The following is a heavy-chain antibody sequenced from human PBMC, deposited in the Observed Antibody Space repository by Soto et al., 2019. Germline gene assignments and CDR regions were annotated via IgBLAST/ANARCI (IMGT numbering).Heavy chain of an antibody. CDR2: ISGSGGST. V-gene: IGHV3-23*01. D-gene: IGHD2-15*01. J-gene: IGHJ4*02. Sequence: EVQLLESGGGLVQPGGSLRLSCAASGFTFSSYAMSWVRQAPGKGLEWVSAISGSGGSTYYADSVKGRFTISRDNSKNTLYMQMNSLRAEDTAVYYCAKGGYCSGGSCYSDYWGQGTLVTVSS. CDR3: AKGGYCSGGSCYSDY. CDR1: GFTFSSYA.